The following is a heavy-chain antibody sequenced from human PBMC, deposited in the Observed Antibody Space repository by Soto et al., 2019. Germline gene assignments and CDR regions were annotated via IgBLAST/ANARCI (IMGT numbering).Heavy chain of an antibody. D-gene: IGHD3-22*01. V-gene: IGHV4-30-2*01. CDR1: GGSISSGCYS. CDR3: ASRYCFDYCRYSHTFDS. J-gene: IGHJ4*02. Sequence: SETLSLTCAVSGGSISSGCYSWSWIRQPPGKGLEWIGYIYHIGNTYYNPSLKSRVTMSVDTFKNQFSLRLSSVTAADTAVDFPASRYCFDYCRYSHTFDSWGQGTLVTVSS. CDR2: IYHIGNT.